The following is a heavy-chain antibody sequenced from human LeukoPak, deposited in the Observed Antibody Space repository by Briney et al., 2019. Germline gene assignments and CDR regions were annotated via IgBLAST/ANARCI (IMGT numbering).Heavy chain of an antibody. J-gene: IGHJ4*02. CDR3: ARGPVVLRYYYFDY. V-gene: IGHV4-34*01. D-gene: IGHD3-9*01. CDR1: GGSFSGYY. Sequence: PSETLSLTCAVYGGSFSGYYWSWIRQPPGKGLEWIGEINHSGSTNYNPSLKSRVTISVDTSKNQFSLKLSSVTAADTAVYNCARGPVVLRYYYFDYWGQGTLVTVSS. CDR2: INHSGST.